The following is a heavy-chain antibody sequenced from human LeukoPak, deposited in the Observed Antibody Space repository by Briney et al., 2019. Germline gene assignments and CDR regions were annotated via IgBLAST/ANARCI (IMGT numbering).Heavy chain of an antibody. Sequence: GGSLRLSCAASAFTFSSYGMHWVRQAPGKGLEWVAVISYDGSDKYYADSVRGRFTISRDNSKNTLYLQMNSLRAEDTAVYYCARDPRYGGNPLDIWGQGTMVTVSS. D-gene: IGHD4-23*01. J-gene: IGHJ3*02. CDR2: ISYDGSDK. CDR1: AFTFSSYG. CDR3: ARDPRYGGNPLDI. V-gene: IGHV3-30*03.